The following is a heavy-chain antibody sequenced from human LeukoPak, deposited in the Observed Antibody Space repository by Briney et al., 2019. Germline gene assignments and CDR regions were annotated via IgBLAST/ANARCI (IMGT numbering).Heavy chain of an antibody. CDR1: GYSFTSYW. J-gene: IGHJ6*02. V-gene: IGHV5-51*01. CDR3: ARQRLAVYYYYGMDV. CDR2: IYPGDSDT. Sequence: GESLKISCKGSGYSFTSYWIGWVRQMPGKGLEWMGIIYPGDSDTRYSPSFQGQVTISADKSISTAYLQWSSLKASDTAMYYCARQRLAVYYYYGMDVWGQGTTATVSS. D-gene: IGHD6-19*01.